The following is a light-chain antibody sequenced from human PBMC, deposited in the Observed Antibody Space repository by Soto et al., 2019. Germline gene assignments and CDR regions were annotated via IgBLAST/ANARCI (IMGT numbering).Light chain of an antibody. CDR1: QSVGSK. CDR2: DAS. V-gene: IGKV3D-15*01. CDR3: QQYGDWPGA. Sequence: EIVMTQSPPTLSVSPGERATLSCGASQSVGSKLAWYQQRPGQAPRLLIYDASNRATGIPARFSGSGSGTELSLTISSLQSEDFAVYSCQQYGDWPGAFGGGTKVDIK. J-gene: IGKJ4*01.